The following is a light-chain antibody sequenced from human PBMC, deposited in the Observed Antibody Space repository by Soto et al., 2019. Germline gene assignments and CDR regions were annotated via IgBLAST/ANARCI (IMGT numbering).Light chain of an antibody. CDR1: KTVSRNY. J-gene: IGKJ1*01. CDR2: GAS. Sequence: EIGVVPAPGTPSFCSREKATLSSRASKTVSRNYLAWYQHKPGQAPTALIYGASNRATGVPDRFSGSGSGTDFTLTISRLEPEDFAVYYCQNYDTSPTFGQGTKV. V-gene: IGKV3-20*01. CDR3: QNYDTSPT.